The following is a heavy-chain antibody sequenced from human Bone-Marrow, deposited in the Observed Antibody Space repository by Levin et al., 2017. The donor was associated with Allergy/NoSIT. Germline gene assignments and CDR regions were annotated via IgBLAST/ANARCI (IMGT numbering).Heavy chain of an antibody. Sequence: GESLKISCKASGYSFTNYEINWVRQVPGQGPEWLGWINPKLGTTGYAQNLQVRVSMTSNISINTAYLELSSLRFDDTALYYCAKAGGSGPIGNYYGLDVWGQGTTVAVSS. CDR1: GYSFTNYE. J-gene: IGHJ6*02. D-gene: IGHD3-10*01. V-gene: IGHV1-8*01. CDR3: AKAGGSGPIGNYYGLDV. CDR2: INPKLGTT.